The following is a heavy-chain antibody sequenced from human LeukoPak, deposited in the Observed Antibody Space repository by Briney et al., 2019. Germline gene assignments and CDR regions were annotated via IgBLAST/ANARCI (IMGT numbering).Heavy chain of an antibody. CDR3: ARLKIDGTHFDY. V-gene: IGHV3-23*01. Sequence: GGSLRLSCAASGFTFSSYAMSWVRQAPGKGLEWVSAISGSGGSTYYADSVKGRFTISRDNSKNTLYLQMNSLRAEDTAVYYCARLKIDGTHFDYWGQGTLVTVSS. D-gene: IGHD3-9*01. J-gene: IGHJ4*02. CDR1: GFTFSSYA. CDR2: ISGSGGST.